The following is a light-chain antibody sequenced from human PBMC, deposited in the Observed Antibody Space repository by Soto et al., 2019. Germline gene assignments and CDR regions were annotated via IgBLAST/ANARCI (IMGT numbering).Light chain of an antibody. V-gene: IGKV1-5*03. CDR3: QESSSYPWT. CDR2: EAS. CDR1: QSISSW. J-gene: IGKJ1*01. Sequence: DVQMTQSPSTLSASVGDRVTITCRASQSISSWLAWYQQEPGKAPKLLISEASTLEGGVPSTFSGSGSGTEFALTISSLQPDAFAGYDCQESSSYPWTFCQGTKVEIK.